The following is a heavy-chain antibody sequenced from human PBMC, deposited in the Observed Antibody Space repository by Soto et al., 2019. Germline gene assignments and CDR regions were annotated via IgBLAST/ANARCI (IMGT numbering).Heavy chain of an antibody. CDR1: GGTFSSYA. CDR2: IIPIFGTA. CDR3: ARDIRYSSSNYYYYYGMDV. J-gene: IGHJ6*02. D-gene: IGHD6-6*01. V-gene: IGHV1-69*13. Sequence: ASVKVSFKASGGTFSSYAISWVRQAPGQGREWMGGIIPIFGTANYAQKFQGRVTITADESTSTAYMELSSLRSEDTAVYYCARDIRYSSSNYYYYYGMDVWGQGTTVTVS.